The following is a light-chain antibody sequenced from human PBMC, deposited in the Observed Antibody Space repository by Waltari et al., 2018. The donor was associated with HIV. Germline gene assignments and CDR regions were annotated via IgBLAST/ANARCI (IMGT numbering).Light chain of an antibody. J-gene: IGLJ1*01. Sequence: QSALTQPASVSGSPGQSIKISCIGTSNDVADYNHVSWYQQNPDKAPRPMIYDATNRPSGVSTRFSGSKSGNTASLAISGLQAEDEAIYYCASYRYSSRTYVFGTGTTVTV. CDR3: ASYRYSSRTYV. V-gene: IGLV2-14*03. CDR2: DAT. CDR1: SNDVADYNH.